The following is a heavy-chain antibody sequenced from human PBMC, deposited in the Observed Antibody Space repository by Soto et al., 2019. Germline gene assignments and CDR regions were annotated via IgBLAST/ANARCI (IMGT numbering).Heavy chain of an antibody. V-gene: IGHV1-18*01. CDR2: INTYNGHT. CDR3: ARDLLYSSRSTVRFDI. Sequence: QVQLVQSGTEVKKPGASVKVSCKASGYTFTNYGISWVRQAPGQGLEWLAWINTYNGHTNYAQKLQGRVNLTTDTSTSTAYMEMRSLRSDDTAVYYSARDLLYSSRSTVRFDIWGQGTMVTVSS. CDR1: GYTFTNYG. D-gene: IGHD6-13*01. J-gene: IGHJ3*02.